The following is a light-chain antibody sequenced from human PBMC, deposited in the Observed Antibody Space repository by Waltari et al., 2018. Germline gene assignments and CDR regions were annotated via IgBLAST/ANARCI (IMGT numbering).Light chain of an antibody. J-gene: IGKJ1*01. Sequence: DIVMTQSPESMTVSLGERATVNCKSSQTVLYSSKNYLAWYQQKPGQPPKLLIYWASTRKSGFSDRFSGSGSGTDFTLTISSLQAEDVAVYYCQQYYSPPQTFGQGTKVQIK. CDR1: QTVLYSSKNY. CDR2: WAS. CDR3: QQYYSPPQT. V-gene: IGKV4-1*01.